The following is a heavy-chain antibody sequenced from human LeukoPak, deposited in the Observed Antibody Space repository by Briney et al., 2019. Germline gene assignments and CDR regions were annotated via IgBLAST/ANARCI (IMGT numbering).Heavy chain of an antibody. CDR2: IYTSGST. D-gene: IGHD3-10*01. CDR3: ARDTVEGSGSYYDINYYYYYYMDV. J-gene: IGHJ6*03. CDR1: GGSISSGSYY. V-gene: IGHV4-61*02. Sequence: PSETLSLTCTVSGGSISSGSYYWSWIRQPAGKGLEWIGRIYTSGSTNYNPSLKSRVTISVDTSKNQFSLKLSSVTAADTAVYYCARDTVEGSGSYYDINYYYYYYMDVWGKGTTVTISS.